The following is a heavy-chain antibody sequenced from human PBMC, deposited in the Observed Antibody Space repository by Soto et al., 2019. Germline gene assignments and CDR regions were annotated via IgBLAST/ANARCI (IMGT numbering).Heavy chain of an antibody. CDR3: ARSSFPYYFDS. CDR1: GFTFSTYW. CDR2: IDNDGTST. J-gene: IGHJ4*02. Sequence: EVQLVQSGGGSVQPGGSLRLSCAASGFTFSTYWMHWVRQGPGKALVWVSRIDNDGTSTIYADSVKGRFSISRDNAKNTLYLQMNSLGAEDTAVYYCARSSFPYYFDSWGQGALVAVSS. D-gene: IGHD2-21*01. V-gene: IGHV3-74*01.